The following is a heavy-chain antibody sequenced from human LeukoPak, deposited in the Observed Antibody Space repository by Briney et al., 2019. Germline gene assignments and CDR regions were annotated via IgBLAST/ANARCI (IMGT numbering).Heavy chain of an antibody. J-gene: IGHJ4*02. CDR2: ISSSSSYI. CDR1: GFTFSDYY. V-gene: IGHV3-11*06. CDR3: ARVWSSTSCPDY. Sequence: GGSLRLSCAASGFTFSDYYMSWIRQAPGKGLEWVSSISSSSSYIYYADSVKGRFTISRDNAKNSLYLQMNSLRAEDTAVYYCARVWSSTSCPDYWGQGTLVTVSS. D-gene: IGHD2-2*01.